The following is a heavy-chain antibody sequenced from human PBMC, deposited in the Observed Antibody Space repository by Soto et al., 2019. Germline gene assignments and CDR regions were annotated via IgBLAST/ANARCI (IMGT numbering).Heavy chain of an antibody. Sequence: GGSLRLSCAASGFTFSSYTMSWVRQAPGKGLEWVSTISSSYSTYYADSVKGRFTISRDNSKNTLCLQMNSLRAEDTAIYYCAKWDYWGQGTRVTVSS. J-gene: IGHJ4*02. CDR2: ISSSYST. CDR1: GFTFSSYT. V-gene: IGHV3-23*01. CDR3: AKWDY.